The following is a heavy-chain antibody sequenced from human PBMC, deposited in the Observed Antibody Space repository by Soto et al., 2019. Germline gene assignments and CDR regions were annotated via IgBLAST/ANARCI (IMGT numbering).Heavy chain of an antibody. CDR2: MNPNSGNT. V-gene: IGHV1-8*01. CDR1: GYTFTSYD. CDR3: ARGRGTIVDGSGYYMDV. J-gene: IGHJ6*03. D-gene: IGHD1-1*01. Sequence: ASVKVSCKASGYTFTSYDINWVRQATGQGLEWMGWMNPNSGNTGYAQKFQGRVTMTRNTSISTAYMELSSLRSEDTAVYYCARGRGTIVDGSGYYMDVWGKGTTVTVSS.